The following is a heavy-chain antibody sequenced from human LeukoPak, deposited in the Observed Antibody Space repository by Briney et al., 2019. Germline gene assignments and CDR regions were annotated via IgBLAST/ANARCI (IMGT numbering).Heavy chain of an antibody. D-gene: IGHD2-2*02. Sequence: GASVKLSCEASGYTFTSYGISWVRQAPGQGLEWMGWISAYNGNTNYAQKLQGRVTMTTDTSTSTAYMELRSLRSDDTAVYYCARSISIVVVPAAIDYFDYWGQGTLVTVSS. CDR3: ARSISIVVVPAAIDYFDY. J-gene: IGHJ4*02. CDR2: ISAYNGNT. CDR1: GYTFTSYG. V-gene: IGHV1-18*01.